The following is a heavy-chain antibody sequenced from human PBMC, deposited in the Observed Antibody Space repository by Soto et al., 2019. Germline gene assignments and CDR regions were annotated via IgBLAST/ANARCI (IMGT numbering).Heavy chain of an antibody. V-gene: IGHV1-24*01. J-gene: IGHJ4*02. CDR1: GYTLTDLS. CDR2: FDPEDGET. CDR3: ATGWRDITVTTSLDY. Sequence: ASVKVSCKVSGYTLTDLSMHWVRQAPGKGLEWMGGFDPEDGETIYAQKFQGRVTMTEDTSTDTAYMELSSLRSEDTAVYYCATGWRDITVTTSLDYWGQGTLVTVSS. D-gene: IGHD4-4*01.